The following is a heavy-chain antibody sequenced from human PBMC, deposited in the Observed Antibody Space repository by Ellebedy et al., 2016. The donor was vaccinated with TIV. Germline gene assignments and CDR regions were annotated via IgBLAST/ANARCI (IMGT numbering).Heavy chain of an antibody. CDR2: VYHTGST. D-gene: IGHD3-10*01. CDR3: ARDGVENYIDY. Sequence: MPSETLSLTCSVSGVSISDYYWSRIRKPHGQGLEWIGYVYHTGSTNYNLSLRSRVTLAVDTPKNEFSLKLSPVTTADTAIYYCARDGVENYIDYWGQGLLVTVSS. CDR1: GVSISDYY. V-gene: IGHV4-59*01. J-gene: IGHJ4*02.